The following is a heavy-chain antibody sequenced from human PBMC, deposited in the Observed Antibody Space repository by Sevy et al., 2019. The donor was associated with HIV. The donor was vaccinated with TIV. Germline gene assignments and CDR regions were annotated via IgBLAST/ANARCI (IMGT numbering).Heavy chain of an antibody. CDR2: IYPGDSDT. Sequence: GESLKIFCKGSGYSFTSYWIGWVRQMPGKGLEWMGIIYPGDSDTTYSPSFQGQVTISADKSISTPYLQWSSLKASDTAMYYCASVWGYCSSTSCYDAFVVCAQGTMVTVSS. D-gene: IGHD2-2*01. J-gene: IGHJ3*01. V-gene: IGHV5-51*01. CDR3: ASVWGYCSSTSCYDAFVV. CDR1: GYSFTSYW.